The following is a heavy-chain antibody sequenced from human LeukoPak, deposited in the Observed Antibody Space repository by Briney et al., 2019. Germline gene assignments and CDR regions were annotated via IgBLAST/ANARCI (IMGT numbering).Heavy chain of an antibody. V-gene: IGHV1-2*02. J-gene: IGHJ4*02. CDR1: GYTFTAYA. CDR2: ITPSDGA. Sequence: GASVKVSCKSSGYTFTAYAMHWVRQAPGQGLEWMGWITPSDGANYAQKFQGRVTMTRDTSMRTAYMDLNRLTSDDTAVYFCARDRYGDGFAHFDYWGQGTLITVSS. D-gene: IGHD5-24*01. CDR3: ARDRYGDGFAHFDY.